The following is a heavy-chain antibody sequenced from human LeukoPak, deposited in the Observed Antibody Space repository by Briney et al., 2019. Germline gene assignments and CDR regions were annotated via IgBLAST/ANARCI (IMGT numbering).Heavy chain of an antibody. CDR2: IRYDGSNK. CDR3: ARTEYNWNYHTLNYYYYMDV. CDR1: GFTFSSYG. J-gene: IGHJ6*03. Sequence: PGGSLRLSCAASGFTFSSYGMHWVRQAPGKGLEWVAFIRYDGSNKYYADSVKGRFTISRDNSKNTLYLQMNSLRAEDTAVYYCARTEYNWNYHTLNYYYYMDVWGKGTTVTVSS. D-gene: IGHD1-7*01. V-gene: IGHV3-30*02.